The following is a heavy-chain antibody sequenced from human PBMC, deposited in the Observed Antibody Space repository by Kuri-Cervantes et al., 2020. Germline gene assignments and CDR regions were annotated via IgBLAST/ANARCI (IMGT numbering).Heavy chain of an antibody. CDR2: IYHSGST. V-gene: IGHV4-34*01. Sequence: ESLKISCAVYGGSFSGYYWSWIRQPPGKGLEWIGSIYHSGSTYYNPSLKSRVTISVDTSKNQFSLNLSSVTAADTAVYYCARHRLTTVYDAFDIWGRGTMVTVSS. J-gene: IGHJ3*02. D-gene: IGHD4-11*01. CDR3: ARHRLTTVYDAFDI. CDR1: GGSFSGYY.